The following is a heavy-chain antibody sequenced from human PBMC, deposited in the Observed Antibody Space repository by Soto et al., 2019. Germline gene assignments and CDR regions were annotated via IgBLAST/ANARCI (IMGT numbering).Heavy chain of an antibody. CDR3: AGWTYYYDSSGFSP. J-gene: IGHJ5*02. Sequence: XSVKGSFKASGYTFTSYGISWVRQAPGQGLEWMGWISAYNGNTNYAQKLQGRVTMTTDTSTGTAYMELRSLRSDDTAVYYCAGWTYYYDSSGFSPWGQGTLVTVSS. D-gene: IGHD3-22*01. CDR2: ISAYNGNT. CDR1: GYTFTSYG. V-gene: IGHV1-18*01.